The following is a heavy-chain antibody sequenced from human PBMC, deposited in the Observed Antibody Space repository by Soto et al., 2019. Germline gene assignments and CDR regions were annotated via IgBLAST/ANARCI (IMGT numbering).Heavy chain of an antibody. V-gene: IGHV3-23*01. D-gene: IGHD4-17*01. CDR1: GFTFSSYA. CDR3: AKDTIYADYVRWFDS. CDR2: ITASGGRT. Sequence: VHLLESGGGLVQPGGSLRLSCTASGFTFSSYAMTWVRQAPGRGLEGVSGITASGGRTFYADSGKGRFTISRYNSRSTLYLQMPSLRAEDTAVYYCAKDTIYADYVRWFDSWGQGTLVTVSS. J-gene: IGHJ5*01.